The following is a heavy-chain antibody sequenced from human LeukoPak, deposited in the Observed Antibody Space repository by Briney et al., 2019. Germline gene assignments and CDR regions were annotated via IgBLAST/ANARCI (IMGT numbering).Heavy chain of an antibody. CDR2: INPNSGGT. CDR1: GYTFTGYY. CDR3: ARGRNFGVVITPPTPDY. Sequence: GASVKVSCKASGYTFTGYYMHWVRQAPGQGLEWMGWINPNSGGTNYAQKFQGRVTMTRDTSISTAYMELSRLRSDDTAVYYCARGRNFGVVITPPTPDYWGQGTLVTVSS. V-gene: IGHV1-2*02. J-gene: IGHJ4*02. D-gene: IGHD3-3*01.